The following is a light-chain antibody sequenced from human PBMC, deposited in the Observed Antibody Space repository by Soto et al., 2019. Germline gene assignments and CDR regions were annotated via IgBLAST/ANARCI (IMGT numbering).Light chain of an antibody. CDR3: QQYDILPPT. V-gene: IGKV3-15*01. CDR1: QSISDT. CDR2: GAA. J-gene: IGKJ1*01. Sequence: EIVMTHSPATLSVSPGERATLSCRASQSISDTLAWYQQKPVQAPRLLIQGAATRATGFPARFSGSGSGTDFTLTISSLQSEDFAVYYCQQYDILPPTFGQGTKVDIK.